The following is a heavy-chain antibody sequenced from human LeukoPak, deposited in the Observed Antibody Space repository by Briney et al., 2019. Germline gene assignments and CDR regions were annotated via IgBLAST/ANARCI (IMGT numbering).Heavy chain of an antibody. J-gene: IGHJ6*02. CDR3: ARGYCTNGVCPTGYYYYGMDV. D-gene: IGHD2-8*01. Sequence: SETLSLTCAVYGGSFSGYYWSWIRQPPGKGLEWIGEINHSGSTNYNPSLKSRVTISVDTSKNQFSLKLSSVTAADTAVYYCARGYCTNGVCPTGYYYYGMDVWGQGTTVTVSS. CDR2: INHSGST. V-gene: IGHV4-34*01. CDR1: GGSFSGYY.